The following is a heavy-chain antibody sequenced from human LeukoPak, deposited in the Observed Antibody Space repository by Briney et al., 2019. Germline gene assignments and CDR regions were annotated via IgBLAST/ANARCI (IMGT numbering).Heavy chain of an antibody. D-gene: IGHD6-13*01. J-gene: IGHJ5*02. Sequence: SGGSLRLSCAASGFTFSSYWMSWVRQAPGKELEWVANIKQGGSEKYYVDSVKGRFTISRDNAKNSLYLQMNSLRAEDTAVYYCARGDSSWSLSWFDPWGQGTLVTVSS. CDR2: IKQGGSEK. V-gene: IGHV3-7*04. CDR1: GFTFSSYW. CDR3: ARGDSSWSLSWFDP.